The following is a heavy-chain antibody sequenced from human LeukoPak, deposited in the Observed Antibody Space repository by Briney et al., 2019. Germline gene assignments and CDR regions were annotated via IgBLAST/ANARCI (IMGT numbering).Heavy chain of an antibody. CDR1: GGTFSNYA. J-gene: IGHJ3*02. V-gene: IGHV1-69*05. Sequence: SVKVSCKASGGTFSNYAISWVRQAPGQGLGWMGGIIPIFGTANYAQKFQGRVTITTDESTSTVYMEVSSVRFEDTAVYYCAKDRASSSWSRDAFDIWGQGTVVTVSS. CDR2: IIPIFGTA. D-gene: IGHD6-13*01. CDR3: AKDRASSSWSRDAFDI.